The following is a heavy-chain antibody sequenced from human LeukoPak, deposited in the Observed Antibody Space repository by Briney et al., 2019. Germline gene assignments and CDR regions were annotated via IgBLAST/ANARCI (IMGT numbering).Heavy chain of an antibody. CDR1: GGTFGSYT. J-gene: IGHJ6*02. CDR2: IIPILGIA. V-gene: IGHV1-69*02. Sequence: SAKVSCKASGGTFGSYTISWVRQAPGQGLEWMGRIIPILGIANYAQKFQGRVTITADKSTSTAYMELSSLRSEDTAVHYCARGADFYYYGMDVWGQGTTVTVSS. CDR3: ARGADFYYYGMDV.